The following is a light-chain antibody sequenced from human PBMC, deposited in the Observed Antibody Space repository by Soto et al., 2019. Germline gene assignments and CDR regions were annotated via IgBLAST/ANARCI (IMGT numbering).Light chain of an antibody. J-gene: IGLJ1*01. CDR2: EVS. CDR1: SSDVGGYTY. CDR3: SSYAGITPNV. Sequence: QSVLTQPPSASGSPGQSVTISCTGTSSDVGGYTYVSWYQQHPGKAPKLMIYEVSKRPSGVPDRFSGSKSGNTASLTVSGLQAEDEADYYCSSYAGITPNVFGTGTKVTVL. V-gene: IGLV2-8*01.